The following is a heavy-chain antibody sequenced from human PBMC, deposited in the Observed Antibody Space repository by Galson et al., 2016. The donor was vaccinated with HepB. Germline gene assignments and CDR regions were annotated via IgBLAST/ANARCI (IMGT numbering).Heavy chain of an antibody. CDR1: GFTFSRYE. J-gene: IGHJ4*02. CDR3: ARGPVRLDDLLTGPPKNPDY. D-gene: IGHD3-9*01. V-gene: IGHV3-48*03. CDR2: ISSSGTTI. Sequence: SLRLSCAASGFTFSRYEMNWVRQAPGKGLEWVSYISSSGTTIYYADSVTGRFTISRDNAKNSLYLQMNSLRAEGTAVYYCARGPVRLDDLLTGPPKNPDYWGQGTLVTVSS.